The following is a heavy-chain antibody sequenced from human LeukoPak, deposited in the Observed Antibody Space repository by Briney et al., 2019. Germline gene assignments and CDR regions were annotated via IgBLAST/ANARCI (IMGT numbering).Heavy chain of an antibody. CDR2: INHSGST. CDR3: ASTYYYDSSGLSLFDY. Sequence: PSETLSLTCAVYGGSFSGYYWSWIRQPPGKGLEWIGEINHSGSTYYNPSLKSRVTISVDTSKNQFSLKLSSVTAADTAVYYCASTYYYDSSGLSLFDYWGQGTLVTVSS. V-gene: IGHV4-34*01. J-gene: IGHJ4*02. CDR1: GGSFSGYY. D-gene: IGHD3-22*01.